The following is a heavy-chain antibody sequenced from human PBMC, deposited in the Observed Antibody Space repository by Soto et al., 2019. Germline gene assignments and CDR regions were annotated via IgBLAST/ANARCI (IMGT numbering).Heavy chain of an antibody. Sequence: SGPTLVNPTQTLTLTCTFSGFSLSTSGVGVGWIRQPPGKALEWLALIYWNDDKRYSPSLKSRLTITKDTSKNQVVLKMTNMDPVDTATYLCAHTPFLSGSIYGEDQYTWFDTWGQGTLVTVSS. V-gene: IGHV2-5*01. CDR3: AHTPFLSGSIYGEDQYTWFDT. CDR2: IYWNDDK. D-gene: IGHD1-26*01. CDR1: GFSLSTSGVG. J-gene: IGHJ5*02.